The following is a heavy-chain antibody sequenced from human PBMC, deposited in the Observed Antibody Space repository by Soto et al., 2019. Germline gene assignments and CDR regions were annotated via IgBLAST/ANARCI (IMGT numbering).Heavy chain of an antibody. J-gene: IGHJ4*02. D-gene: IGHD6-19*01. CDR2: ISGSGGST. CDR3: AQGPGPGQWLAKVSYYFDS. CDR1: GFTFSSDA. Sequence: EVQLLDSGGGLVQAGGSLRLSCAASGFTFSSDAMSWVRQGPRKGLEWVSGISGSGGSTYYADSVKGRFTISRDNSKNPVYLRMISMRAEDTAVSYCAQGPGPGQWLAKVSYYFDSWGQGTLVTVSS. V-gene: IGHV3-23*01.